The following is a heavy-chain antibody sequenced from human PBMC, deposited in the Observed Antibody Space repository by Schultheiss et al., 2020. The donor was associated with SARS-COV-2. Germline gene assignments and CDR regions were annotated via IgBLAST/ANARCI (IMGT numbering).Heavy chain of an antibody. CDR2: IYYSGST. D-gene: IGHD3-22*01. CDR1: GASISRGDNY. J-gene: IGHJ4*02. CDR3: ARGVETARITLIVLGFLYYFDF. V-gene: IGHV4-61*08. Sequence: SETLSLTCSVSGASISRGDNYWSWIRQPPGKGLEWIGYIYYSGSTNYNPSLKSRITISGDTSKNQFSLKLSSVTAADTAVYYCARGVETARITLIVLGFLYYFDFWGRGTLVTVSS.